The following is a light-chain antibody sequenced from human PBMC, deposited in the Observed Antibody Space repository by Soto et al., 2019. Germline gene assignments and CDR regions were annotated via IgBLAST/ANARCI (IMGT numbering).Light chain of an antibody. CDR1: QSISSW. CDR3: QQYNSQF. CDR2: KAS. V-gene: IGKV1-5*03. Sequence: DIQMTQSPSTLSASVGDRVTITCRASQSISSWLAWYQQKPGKAPKLLIYKASSLESGVPLRFSGSGSGTEFTLTISSLQPYDFATYYCQQYNSQFFGPGTKVDIK. J-gene: IGKJ3*01.